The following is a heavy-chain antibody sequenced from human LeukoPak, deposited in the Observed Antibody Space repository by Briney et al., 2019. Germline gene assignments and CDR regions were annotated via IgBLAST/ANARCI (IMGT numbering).Heavy chain of an antibody. D-gene: IGHD3-9*01. V-gene: IGHV4-4*02. CDR2: IFHSGST. J-gene: IGHJ3*02. Sequence: PSETLSLTCTVSGGSIGASINSPNWWSWVRQPPGKGLEWNGEIFHSGSTNYNPSLKSRVTMSVDKSKNQFSLKLSSVTAADTAVYYCARADFDWLSYAFDIWGQGTMVTVSS. CDR1: GGSIGASINSPNW. CDR3: ARADFDWLSYAFDI.